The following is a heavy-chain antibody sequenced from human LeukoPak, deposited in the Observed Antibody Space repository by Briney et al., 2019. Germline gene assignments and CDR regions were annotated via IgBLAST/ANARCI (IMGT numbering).Heavy chain of an antibody. D-gene: IGHD1-1*01. CDR3: ARVAKERVGGVYYFDY. CDR1: GFTFSDYD. J-gene: IGHJ4*02. CDR2: IGTAGDT. V-gene: IGHV3-13*01. Sequence: GGSLRLSCAASGFTFSDYDMHWVRQATGKGLEWVSSIGTAGDTYYTGSVKGRSTISRENAKNSLYLQMNSLRAGDTAVYYCARVAKERVGGVYYFDYWGQGTLVTVSS.